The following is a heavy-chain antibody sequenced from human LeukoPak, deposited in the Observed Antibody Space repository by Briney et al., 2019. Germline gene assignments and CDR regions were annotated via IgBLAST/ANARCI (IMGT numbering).Heavy chain of an antibody. V-gene: IGHV1-2*02. CDR1: GYTFTGYY. D-gene: IGHD2-2*01. CDR2: INPNSGGT. CDR3: ARVLRWSSTSCCFDY. Sequence: SVKVSCKASGYTFTGYYMHWVRQAAGQGLEWMGWINPNSGGTNYAQKFQGRVTMTRDTSISTAYMELSSLRSDDTAVYYCARVLRWSSTSCCFDYWGQGTLVTVSS. J-gene: IGHJ4*02.